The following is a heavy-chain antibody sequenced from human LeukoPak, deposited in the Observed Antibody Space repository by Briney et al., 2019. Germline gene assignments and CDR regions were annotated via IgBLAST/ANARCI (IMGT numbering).Heavy chain of an antibody. Sequence: PGGSLRLSCAASGFPFSSYSMTWVRQAPGKGLEWVSAISSSGSGTYYADSVKGRFAISRDSSKNTLYLQMNSLRAEDTAVYYCAKDRSQLWLSYFDYWGQGTLVTVSS. CDR2: ISSSGSGT. CDR3: AKDRSQLWLSYFDY. J-gene: IGHJ4*02. V-gene: IGHV3-23*01. CDR1: GFPFSSYS. D-gene: IGHD5-18*01.